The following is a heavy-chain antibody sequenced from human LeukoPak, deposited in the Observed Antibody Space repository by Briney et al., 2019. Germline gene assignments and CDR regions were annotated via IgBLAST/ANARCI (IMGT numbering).Heavy chain of an antibody. CDR3: TRGGYGDYESWYAFDI. CDR2: IRSKAYGGTT. D-gene: IGHD4-17*01. Sequence: GGSPRLSCTASGFTFGDYAMSWFRQAPGKGLEWVGFIRSKAYGGTTEYAASVKGRFTISRDDSKSIAYLQMNSLKTEDTAVYYCTRGGYGDYESWYAFDIWGQGTMVTVSS. V-gene: IGHV3-49*03. CDR1: GFTFGDYA. J-gene: IGHJ3*02.